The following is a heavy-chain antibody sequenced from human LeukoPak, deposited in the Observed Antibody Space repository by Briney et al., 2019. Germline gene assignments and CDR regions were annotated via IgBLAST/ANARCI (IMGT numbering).Heavy chain of an antibody. V-gene: IGHV3-48*04. CDR3: AKDFYYGSGSYLLDY. Sequence: PGGSLRLSCAASGFTFSSYSMNWVRQAPGKGLEWVSYISSSGSNIYYADSVKGRFTISRDNAKNSLYLQMNSLRAEDTALYYCAKDFYYGSGSYLLDYWGQGTLVTVSS. D-gene: IGHD3-10*01. CDR1: GFTFSSYS. J-gene: IGHJ4*02. CDR2: ISSSGSNI.